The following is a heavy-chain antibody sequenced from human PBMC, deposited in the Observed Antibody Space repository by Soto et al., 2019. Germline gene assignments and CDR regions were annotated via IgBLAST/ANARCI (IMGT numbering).Heavy chain of an antibody. Sequence: QGQLVESGGGLVKPGGSLRLSCAASGFTFSDYYMSWIRQAPRQGSEWVSYISSSDSIIYYADSVKGRFTISRDNAKNARYRQMNSLRADDTAVYDCARDLGYYDSSGYFDDWGHGTLVTVSS. J-gene: IGHJ4*01. CDR2: ISSSDSII. CDR1: GFTFSDYY. CDR3: ARDLGYYDSSGYFDD. D-gene: IGHD3-22*01. V-gene: IGHV3-11*04.